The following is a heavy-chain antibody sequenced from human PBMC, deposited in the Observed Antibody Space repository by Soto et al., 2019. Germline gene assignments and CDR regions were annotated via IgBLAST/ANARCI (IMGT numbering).Heavy chain of an antibody. CDR3: ALILSDFWSGSGGWFDP. Sequence: QVTLKESGPVLVNPTETLTLTCTVSGFSLSNARMGVSWIRQPPGKALEWLAHIFSNDEKSYSTSLKSRLTISKDTSKSQVVLTMTNVDPVDTATYYCALILSDFWSGSGGWFDPWGQGTLVTVSS. V-gene: IGHV2-26*01. J-gene: IGHJ5*02. CDR1: GFSLSNARMG. CDR2: IFSNDEK. D-gene: IGHD3-3*01.